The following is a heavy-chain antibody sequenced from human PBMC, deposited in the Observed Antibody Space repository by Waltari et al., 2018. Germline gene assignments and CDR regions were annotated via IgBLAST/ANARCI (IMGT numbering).Heavy chain of an antibody. V-gene: IGHV3-23*01. CDR1: GFTFSYA. Sequence: EVQLLESGGGLVQPGGSLRLSCAASGFTFSYAMNWVRAAPGKGLEWVSGISGSGGDTYYADSVKGRFTISRDNSRNTLYLQMNSLRAEDTAVYYCAKISAYCGGDCYSTPYYFDYWGQGTLVTVSS. D-gene: IGHD2-21*02. J-gene: IGHJ4*02. CDR3: AKISAYCGGDCYSTPYYFDY. CDR2: ISGSGGDT.